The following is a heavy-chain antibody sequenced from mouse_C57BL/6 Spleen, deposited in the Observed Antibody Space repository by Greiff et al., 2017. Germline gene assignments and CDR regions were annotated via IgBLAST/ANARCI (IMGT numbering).Heavy chain of an antibody. D-gene: IGHD1-1*01. V-gene: IGHV1-9*01. CDR3: ARTTTVVAPYYYAMDY. J-gene: IGHJ4*01. Sequence: VQLQESGAELMKPGASVKLSCKATGYTFTGYWIEWVKQRPGHGLEWIGEIFSGSGSNNYHETFKGKATFTADTSSNTAYMQLSSLTTEDAAIYYCARTTTVVAPYYYAMDYWGQGTSVTVSS. CDR2: IFSGSGSN. CDR1: GYTFTGYW.